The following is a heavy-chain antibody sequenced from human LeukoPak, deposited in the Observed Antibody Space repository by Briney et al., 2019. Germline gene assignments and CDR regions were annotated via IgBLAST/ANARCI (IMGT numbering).Heavy chain of an antibody. Sequence: PSETLSLTCTVSGGSITSYYWSWIRQPPGKGLEYIGNIYYSGSTNYNPSLKSRVTISVDTSKNQFSLKLSSVTAAGTAVYYCARWDDKRPLWGQGTLVTVSS. CDR2: IYYSGST. CDR1: GGSITSYY. J-gene: IGHJ4*02. CDR3: ARWDDKRPL. D-gene: IGHD3-9*01. V-gene: IGHV4-59*01.